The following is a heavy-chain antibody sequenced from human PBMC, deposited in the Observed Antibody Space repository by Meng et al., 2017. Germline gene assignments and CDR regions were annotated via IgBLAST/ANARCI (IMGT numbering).Heavy chain of an antibody. CDR3: AKVRNNYDSSGYYWGDWYFDL. J-gene: IGHJ2*01. D-gene: IGHD3-22*01. CDR1: GFTFSSYA. CDR2: ISGSGCST. V-gene: IGHV3-23*01. Sequence: GESLKISCSASGFTFSSYAMSWVRQAPGKGLEWVSAISGSGCSTYYADSVKGRFTISRDNSKNTLYLQMNSLRAEDTAVYYCAKVRNNYDSSGYYWGDWYFDLWGRGTLVTVSS.